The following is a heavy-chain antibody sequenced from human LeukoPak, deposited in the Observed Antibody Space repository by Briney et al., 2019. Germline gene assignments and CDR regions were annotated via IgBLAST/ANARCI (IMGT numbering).Heavy chain of an antibody. CDR3: GARYVRAEA. J-gene: IGHJ5*02. CDR2: IKSKTDGGTT. Sequence: GGSLRLSCAASGFTFSNAWMSWVRQAPGKGLEWVGRIKSKTDGGTTDYAAPVKGRFTISRDNAKNSLYLQMNSLRAEDTAVYYCGARYVRAEAWGQGTLVTVSS. CDR1: GFTFSNAW. D-gene: IGHD1-1*01. V-gene: IGHV3-15*01.